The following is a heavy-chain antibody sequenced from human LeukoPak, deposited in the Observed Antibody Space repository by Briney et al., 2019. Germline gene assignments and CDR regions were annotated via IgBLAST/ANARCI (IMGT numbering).Heavy chain of an antibody. J-gene: IGHJ4*02. CDR3: ARDISQWELLGGYYFDY. CDR2: INHSGST. V-gene: IGHV4-34*01. Sequence: PSETLSLTCAVYGGSFSGFYWSWIRQPPGKGLEWIGEINHSGSTNYNPSLKSRVTISVDTSKNQFILKLSSVTAADTAVYYCARDISQWELLGGYYFDYWGQGTLVTVSS. D-gene: IGHD1-26*01. CDR1: GGSFSGFY.